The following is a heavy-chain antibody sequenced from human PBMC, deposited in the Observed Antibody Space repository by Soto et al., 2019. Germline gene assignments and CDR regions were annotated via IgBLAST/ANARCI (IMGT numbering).Heavy chain of an antibody. Sequence: SVKIASKASGGTFSIYTISWVRQAPGQGLEWMGRIIPILGIANYAQKFQGRVTITADKSTSTAYMELSSLRSEDTAVYYCARSYGDYEEDWGQGTLVTVSS. CDR3: ARSYGDYEED. V-gene: IGHV1-69*02. CDR1: GGTFSIYT. CDR2: IIPILGIA. J-gene: IGHJ4*02. D-gene: IGHD4-17*01.